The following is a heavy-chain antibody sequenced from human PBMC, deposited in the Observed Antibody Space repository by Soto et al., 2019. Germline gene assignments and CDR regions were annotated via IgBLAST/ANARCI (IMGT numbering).Heavy chain of an antibody. CDR3: ARQASTIFGVVKDYYYYYGMDF. J-gene: IGHJ6*02. Sequence: GESLKISCRGSGYTFTSYWIGWVRQMPGKGLECMGIIYPGDSDTRYSPSFQGQVTISADKSISTAYLQWSSLKASDTAMYYCARQASTIFGVVKDYYYYYGMDFWGQGTTVTVSS. CDR2: IYPGDSDT. V-gene: IGHV5-51*01. D-gene: IGHD3-3*01. CDR1: GYTFTSYW.